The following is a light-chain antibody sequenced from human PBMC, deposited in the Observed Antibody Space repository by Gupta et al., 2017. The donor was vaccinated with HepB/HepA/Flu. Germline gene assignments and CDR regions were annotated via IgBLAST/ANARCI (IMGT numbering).Light chain of an antibody. J-gene: IGLJ2*01. Sequence: QSALTQPASVSGSPGQSITISCTGTSSDIGDYNFVSWYQQHPGKAPKLLIFDVNNRPSGVASRVSGSKSGNTASLVISGLQAEDEAHYYCNSFRRDDSLELVFGGGTKLIVL. V-gene: IGLV2-14*03. CDR2: DVN. CDR1: SSDIGDYNF. CDR3: NSFRRDDSLELV.